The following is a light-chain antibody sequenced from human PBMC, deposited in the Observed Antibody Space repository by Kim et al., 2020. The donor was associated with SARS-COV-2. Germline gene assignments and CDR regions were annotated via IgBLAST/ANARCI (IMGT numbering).Light chain of an antibody. CDR3: HQYNNWPRT. J-gene: IGKJ1*01. V-gene: IGKV3D-15*01. CDR1: QSMSRD. Sequence: EVVMTQSPATVSGSPGDRVTLTCRASQSMSRDLAWYQQKRGQAPSLLIYDASIRATGIPARFSGRGSGTEFALTISSLQSEDFAVYFCHQYNNWPRTFGQGTKVDIK. CDR2: DAS.